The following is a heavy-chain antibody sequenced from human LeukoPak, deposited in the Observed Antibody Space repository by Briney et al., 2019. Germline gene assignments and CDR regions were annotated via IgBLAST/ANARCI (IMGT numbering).Heavy chain of an antibody. V-gene: IGHV1-2*02. J-gene: IGHJ4*02. CDR2: INPNSGDT. CDR3: ATVRDIVVGGGPYYFDY. Sequence: ASVKVSCKASGFLFTGYYMHWVRQAPGQGLEWMGWINPNSGDTNYAQKFQGRVTMTRDTSITTAYMELSRLKSDDTAVYYCATVRDIVVGGGPYYFDYWGQGTLVTVSS. CDR1: GFLFTGYY. D-gene: IGHD2-15*01.